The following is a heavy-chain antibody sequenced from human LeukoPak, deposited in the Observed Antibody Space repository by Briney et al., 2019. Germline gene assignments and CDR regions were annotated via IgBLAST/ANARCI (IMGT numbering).Heavy chain of an antibody. J-gene: IGHJ6*03. Sequence: ASVKVSCKASGYTFTSYAMNWVRQAPGQGLEWMGWINTNTGNPTYAQGFTGRFVFSLDTSVSTAYLQISSLKAEDTAVYYCASRRVLDYYYYMDVWGKGTTVTVSS. V-gene: IGHV7-4-1*02. CDR2: INTNTGNP. CDR1: GYTFTSYA. D-gene: IGHD3-3*01. CDR3: ASRRVLDYYYYMDV.